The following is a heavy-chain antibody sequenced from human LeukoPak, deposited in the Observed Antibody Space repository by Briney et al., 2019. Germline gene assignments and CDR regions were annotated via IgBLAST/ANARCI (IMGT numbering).Heavy chain of an antibody. CDR1: GFTFSSFG. J-gene: IGHJ4*02. D-gene: IGHD4-17*01. Sequence: GGSLRLSCAASGFTFSSFGMHWVRQAPGKGLEWVAGLSYDGSNSYYADSVKGRFTISRDNSKNTLYLQMNSLRAEDTAVYYCAKDASTVTLHADYWGQGTLVTVSS. V-gene: IGHV3-30*18. CDR3: AKDASTVTLHADY. CDR2: LSYDGSNS.